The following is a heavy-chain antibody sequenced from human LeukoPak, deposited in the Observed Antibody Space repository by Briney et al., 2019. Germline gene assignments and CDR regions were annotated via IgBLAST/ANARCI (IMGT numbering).Heavy chain of an antibody. D-gene: IGHD2-2*01. Sequence: GGSLRLSCAASGFTFSSYAMSWVRQAPGKGLEWVSAISGSGGSTYYADSVKGRFTISRDNSKSTLYLQMNSLRAEDTAVYYCAKIIVAAMPYYYGMDVWGQGTTVTVSS. CDR3: AKIIVAAMPYYYGMDV. CDR2: ISGSGGST. J-gene: IGHJ6*02. V-gene: IGHV3-23*01. CDR1: GFTFSSYA.